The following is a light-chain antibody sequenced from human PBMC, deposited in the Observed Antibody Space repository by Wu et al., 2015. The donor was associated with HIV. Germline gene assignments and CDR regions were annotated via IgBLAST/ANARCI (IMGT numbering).Light chain of an antibody. CDR2: GAS. CDR3: QQYNDWLFLT. CDR1: LSVSSTN. Sequence: EIVLTQSPGTLSLSPGDGATLSCGASLSVSSTNLAWYQQKPGQAPRLLIYGASIRATDIPDRFSGSGSGTDFTLTISRLEPEDFAFYYCQQYNDWLFLTFGGRDQGGDQT. V-gene: IGKV3-20*01. J-gene: IGKJ4*01.